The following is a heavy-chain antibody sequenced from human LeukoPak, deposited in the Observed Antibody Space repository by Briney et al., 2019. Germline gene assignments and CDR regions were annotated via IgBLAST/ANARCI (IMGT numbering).Heavy chain of an antibody. V-gene: IGHV3-48*02. J-gene: IGHJ4*02. D-gene: IGHD3-10*01. Sequence: GGPLRLSCAASGFTFSSFGMSWVRQAPGKGLEWISYISGSSTTTYYAESVKGRFTISRDNAKNSLYLQMNSLRDEDTAVYYCARDRGGVFDYWGQGTLVTVSS. CDR2: ISGSSTTT. CDR3: ARDRGGVFDY. CDR1: GFTFSSFG.